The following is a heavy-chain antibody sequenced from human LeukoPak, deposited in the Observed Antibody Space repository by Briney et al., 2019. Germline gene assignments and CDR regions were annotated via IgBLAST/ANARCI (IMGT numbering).Heavy chain of an antibody. CDR1: GYNFADYW. Sequence: GDSLKISCKVSGYNFADYWIGWVRQKPGKGLEWMGIIFPGDSESKYSPSFQGRVTFSVDKSFTTAYLQWSSLQASDTAMYFCARVVVVTATHWYFDLWGRGSLVTVFS. V-gene: IGHV5-51*01. CDR3: ARVVVVTATHWYFDL. J-gene: IGHJ2*01. D-gene: IGHD2-21*02. CDR2: IFPGDSES.